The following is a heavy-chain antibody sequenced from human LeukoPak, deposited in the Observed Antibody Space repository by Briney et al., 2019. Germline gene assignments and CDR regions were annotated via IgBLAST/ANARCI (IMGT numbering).Heavy chain of an antibody. CDR3: ARVVDGYSYGRDDAFDI. V-gene: IGHV1-2*02. J-gene: IGHJ3*02. CDR1: GYTFTGCY. D-gene: IGHD5-18*01. CDR2: INPNRGGT. Sequence: GASVKVSCKASGYTFTGCYIHWVRQAPGQGLEWMGWINPNRGGTNYAQKFQGRVTMTRDTSISTAYMELSRLRSDDTAVYYCARVVDGYSYGRDDAFDIWGQGTMVTVSS.